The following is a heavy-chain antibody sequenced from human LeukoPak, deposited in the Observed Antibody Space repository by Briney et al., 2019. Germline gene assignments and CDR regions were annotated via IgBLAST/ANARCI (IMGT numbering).Heavy chain of an antibody. J-gene: IGHJ4*02. V-gene: IGHV4-34*01. D-gene: IGHD6-13*01. CDR3: ARITYSSGWYGSDY. CDR1: GGSFSGYY. Sequence: SETLSLTCAVYGGSFSGYYWSWIRQPPGKGLEWIGEINHSGSTNYNPSLKSRVTISVDTSKNQFSLKLSSVTAADTAVYYCARITYSSGWYGSDYWGQGTLVTVSS. CDR2: INHSGST.